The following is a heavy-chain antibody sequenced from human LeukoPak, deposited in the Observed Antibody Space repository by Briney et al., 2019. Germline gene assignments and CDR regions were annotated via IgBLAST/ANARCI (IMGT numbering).Heavy chain of an antibody. CDR3: TTVPWRVVIVN. D-gene: IGHD3-22*01. CDR2: IKSKSDGETT. CDR1: GFTFSSYS. Sequence: GGSLRLSCAASGFTFSSYSMNWVRQAPGKGLEWVGRIKSKSDGETTDYAAPVKGRFRISRDDSKDILYLQMNSLKTEDTAVYYCTTVPWRVVIVNWGQGALVTVSS. V-gene: IGHV3-15*07. J-gene: IGHJ4*02.